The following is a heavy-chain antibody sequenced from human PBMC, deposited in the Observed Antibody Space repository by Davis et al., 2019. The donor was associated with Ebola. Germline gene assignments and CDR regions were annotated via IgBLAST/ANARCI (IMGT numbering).Heavy chain of an antibody. J-gene: IGHJ4*02. CDR3: ARFGEGAY. CDR2: ISGSGRT. CDR1: GGSISGHY. V-gene: IGHV4-59*11. Sequence: PSETLSLTSTVSGGSISGHYWNWFRQPPGKGLEWIGFISGSGRTSYNPSLRSRITISADTPKNQFSLNLSSVTAADTAVYFCARFGEGAYWGQGTLVTVSS. D-gene: IGHD2-21*01.